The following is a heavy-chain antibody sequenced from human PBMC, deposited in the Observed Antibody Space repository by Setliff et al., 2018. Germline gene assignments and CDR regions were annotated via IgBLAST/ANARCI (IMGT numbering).Heavy chain of an antibody. CDR2: IYHSGST. D-gene: IGHD3-10*01. CDR3: VKTHWDTWIRGAFDI. V-gene: IGHV4-38-2*01. Sequence: SETLSLTCAVSGYSISSGYYWGWIRQPPGKGLEWIGSIYHSGSTYYNPSLKSRVTISVDTSKNTLYLQMSSLRAEDTAVYYCVKTHWDTWIRGAFDIWGQGTMVTVSS. CDR1: GYSISSGYY. J-gene: IGHJ3*02.